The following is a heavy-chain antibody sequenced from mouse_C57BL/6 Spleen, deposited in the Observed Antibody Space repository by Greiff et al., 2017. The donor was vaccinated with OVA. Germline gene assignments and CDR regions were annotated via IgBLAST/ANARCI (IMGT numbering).Heavy chain of an antibody. CDR3: ARELGLDY. CDR1: GYTFTDYY. V-gene: IGHV1-19*01. CDR2: INPYNGGT. J-gene: IGHJ2*01. Sequence: EVQVVESGPVLVKPGASVKMSCKASGYTFTDYYMNWVKQSHGKSLEWIGVINPYNGGTSYNQKFKGKATLTVDKSSSTAYMELNSLTSEDSAVYYCARELGLDYWGQGTTLTVSS. D-gene: IGHD4-1*01.